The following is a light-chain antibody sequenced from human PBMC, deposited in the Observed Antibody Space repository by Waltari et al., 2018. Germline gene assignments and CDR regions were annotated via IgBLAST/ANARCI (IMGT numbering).Light chain of an antibody. V-gene: IGLV2-8*01. CDR2: EGS. J-gene: IGLJ2*01. Sequence: WYQPAPGKTPKLMIYEGSKRPSGGPDRFSGSKSGYTGSLTVSGLQAEDEAGYFCSSYGGRNNLIFGGGTKLTVL. CDR3: SSYGGRNNLI.